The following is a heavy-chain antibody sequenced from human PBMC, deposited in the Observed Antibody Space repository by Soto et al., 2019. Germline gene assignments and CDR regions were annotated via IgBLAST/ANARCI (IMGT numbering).Heavy chain of an antibody. V-gene: IGHV4-59*01. CDR1: GGSISSYY. CDR3: ARVSSRRKTLYYYYYGMDV. CDR2: IYYSGST. J-gene: IGHJ6*02. Sequence: PSETLSLTCTVSGGSISSYYWSWIRQPPGKGLEWIGYIYYSGSTNYNPSLKSRVTISVDTSKNQFSLKLSSVTAADTAVYYCARVSSRRKTLYYYYYGMDVWGQGTTVTVSS.